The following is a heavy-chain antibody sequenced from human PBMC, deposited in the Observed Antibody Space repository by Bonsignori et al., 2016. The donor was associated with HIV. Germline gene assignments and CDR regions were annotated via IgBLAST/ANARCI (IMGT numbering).Heavy chain of an antibody. CDR3: ARDPRDKGDAFDI. D-gene: IGHD3-9*01. Sequence: WVRQALGQGLEWMGWINPNSGGTNYAQKFQGRVTMTRDTSISTAYMELSRLRSDDTAVYYCARDPRDKGDAFDIWGQGTMVTVSS. CDR2: INPNSGGT. V-gene: IGHV1-2*02. J-gene: IGHJ3*02.